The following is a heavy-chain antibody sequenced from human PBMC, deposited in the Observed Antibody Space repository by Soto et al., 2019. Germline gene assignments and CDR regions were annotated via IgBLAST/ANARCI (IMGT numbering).Heavy chain of an antibody. CDR2: IHYRRRT. CDR1: GASPSTGGYY. J-gene: IGHJ6*02. Sequence: SETLSLTCPVSGASPSTGGYYCSWIRHHPGKGREWIGYIHYRRRTYYSPTLKRRVTISVDTSKNQFSRKLRPVTAAETAVYFCSSYYDFWSGYSQLFVDVWGQGTTVTVSS. D-gene: IGHD3-3*01. CDR3: SSYYDFWSGYSQLFVDV. V-gene: IGHV4-31*03.